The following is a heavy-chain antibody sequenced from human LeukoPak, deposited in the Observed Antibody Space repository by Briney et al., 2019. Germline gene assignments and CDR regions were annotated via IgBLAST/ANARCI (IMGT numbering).Heavy chain of an antibody. CDR2: IYYSGST. Sequence: PSETLSLTCTVSGGSISSYYRSWIRQPPGKGLEWIGYIYYSGSTNYNPSLKSRVTISVDTSKNQFSLKLSSVTAADTAVYYCAREAVMGHTTFDYWGQGTLVTVSS. CDR1: GGSISSYY. V-gene: IGHV4-59*01. CDR3: AREAVMGHTTFDY. D-gene: IGHD1-1*01. J-gene: IGHJ4*02.